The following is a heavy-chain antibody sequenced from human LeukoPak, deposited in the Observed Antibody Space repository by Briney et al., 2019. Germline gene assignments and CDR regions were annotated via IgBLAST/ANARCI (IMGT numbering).Heavy chain of an antibody. CDR2: ISAYNDNT. Sequence: ASVKVSCKASGYTFTSYGISCVRQSPGQGLVWMGWISAYNDNTNYAQKLQGRVTMTTDTSTSTAYMELRSLRSDDTAVYYCARDWSSVFDYWGQGTLVTVSS. J-gene: IGHJ4*02. CDR3: ARDWSSVFDY. D-gene: IGHD6-19*01. CDR1: GYTFTSYG. V-gene: IGHV1-18*01.